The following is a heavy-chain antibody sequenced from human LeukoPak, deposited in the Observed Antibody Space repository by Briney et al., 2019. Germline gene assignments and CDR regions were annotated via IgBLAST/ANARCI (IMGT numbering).Heavy chain of an antibody. V-gene: IGHV4-39*01. CDR1: GGPISSSSYY. J-gene: IGHJ4*02. Sequence: SETLSLTCTVSGGPISSSSYYWGWIRQPPGKGLEWIGSIYYSGSTYYNPSLKSRVTISVDTSKNQFSLKLSSVTAADTAVYYCASPSKRVAAAGTLDFDYWGQGTLVTVSS. D-gene: IGHD6-13*01. CDR3: ASPSKRVAAAGTLDFDY. CDR2: IYYSGST.